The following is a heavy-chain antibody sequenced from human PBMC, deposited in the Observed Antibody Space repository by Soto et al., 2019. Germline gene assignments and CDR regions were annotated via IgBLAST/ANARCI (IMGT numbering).Heavy chain of an antibody. Sequence: EPLSLTWRVSCASIRSYYWHWLRQPPGKDLEWIGYVYTSDYTRYSSSLKSRVTISVDTSKSQFYLRLNSVTAADTAVYYCPMSVSKTARVQNVYSMDLWCQGPWVT. J-gene: IGHJ6*02. CDR3: PMSVSKTARVQNVYSMDL. CDR2: VYTSDYT. V-gene: IGHV4-59*03. CDR1: CASIRSYY. D-gene: IGHD2-21*01.